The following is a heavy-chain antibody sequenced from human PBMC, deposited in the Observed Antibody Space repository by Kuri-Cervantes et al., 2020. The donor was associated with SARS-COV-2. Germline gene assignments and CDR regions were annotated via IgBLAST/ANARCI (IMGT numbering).Heavy chain of an antibody. J-gene: IGHJ6*03. Sequence: ASVKVSCKTPETTFPNYDINWVRQATGQGLEWMGMVKTNSGNTLYAQFFQGRVTMTRDISTSTVYMELSSLRSEDTAVYYCARAGWSTKPESGVAGSGSYFPVVGHHYYYMDVWGKGTTVTVSS. CDR3: ARAGWSTKPESGVAGSGSYFPVVGHHYYYMDV. CDR1: ETTFPNYD. CDR2: VKTNSGNT. V-gene: IGHV1-8*01. D-gene: IGHD3-10*01.